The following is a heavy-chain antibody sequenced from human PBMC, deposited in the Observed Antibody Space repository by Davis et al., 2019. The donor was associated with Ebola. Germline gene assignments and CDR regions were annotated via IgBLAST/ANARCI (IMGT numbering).Heavy chain of an antibody. V-gene: IGHV4-59*01. CDR3: TTGRYTVVTPKNY. CDR2: IYYTGST. Sequence: SETLSLTCTVSGGSLSRYYWGWIRQPPGKGLGWMAIIYYTGSTNYYNPSLEIRVTISIDTSKNQFSLSLSSLTAADTAVYYCTTGRYTVVTPKNYWGQGTLVTVSS. CDR1: GGSLSRYY. J-gene: IGHJ4*02. D-gene: IGHD4-23*01.